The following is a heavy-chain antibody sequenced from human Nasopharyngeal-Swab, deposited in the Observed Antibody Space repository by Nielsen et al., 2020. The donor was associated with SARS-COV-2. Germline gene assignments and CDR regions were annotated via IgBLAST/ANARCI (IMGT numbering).Heavy chain of an antibody. Sequence: WIRQPPGKGLEWVAYISSTSSHTNYADSVKGRFTISRDNAKNSLYLQMDSLRAEDTAVYYCPNQRGGSGYDRWGQGTLVTVSS. D-gene: IGHD5-12*01. CDR3: PNQRGGSGYDR. V-gene: IGHV3-11*03. CDR2: ISSTSSHT. J-gene: IGHJ4*02.